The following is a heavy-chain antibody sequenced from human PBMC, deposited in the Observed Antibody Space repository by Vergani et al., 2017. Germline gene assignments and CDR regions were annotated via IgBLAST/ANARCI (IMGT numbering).Heavy chain of an antibody. J-gene: IGHJ1*01. CDR2: IYYSGST. CDR1: GGSISTYY. V-gene: IGHV4-59*12. CDR3: ATSHPRYCSSTSCYGAVYFQH. D-gene: IGHD2-2*01. Sequence: QVQLQESGPGLVKPSETLSLTCTVSGGSISTYYWSWIRQPPGKGLEWIGYIYYSGSTNYNPSLKSRVTISVDTSTNQFSLKLSSVTAADTAVYYCATSHPRYCSSTSCYGAVYFQHWGQGTLVTVSS.